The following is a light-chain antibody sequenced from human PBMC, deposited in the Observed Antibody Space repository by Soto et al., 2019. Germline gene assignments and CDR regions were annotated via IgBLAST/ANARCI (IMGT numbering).Light chain of an antibody. Sequence: EIVMTQSPLTLPVTPGEPASISCRSSQSLLYNNTYNYLEWYVQKPGQSPQLLIYFGSNRAPGVPDGFRGSGSGTDFTLKINRVEAEDVGTYYCMQALQSLTFGLGTRLE. V-gene: IGKV2-28*01. CDR1: QSLLYNNTYNY. CDR3: MQALQSLT. CDR2: FGS. J-gene: IGKJ5*01.